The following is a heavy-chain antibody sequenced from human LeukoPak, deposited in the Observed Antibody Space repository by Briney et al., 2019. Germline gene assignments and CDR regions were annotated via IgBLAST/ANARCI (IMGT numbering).Heavy chain of an antibody. CDR2: ISASGGSS. CDR1: EFTFSNYA. D-gene: IGHD1-1*01. J-gene: IGHJ3*02. Sequence: PGGSLRLSCAASEFTFSNYAMSWVRQAPGKGLEWVSSISASGGSSYYADSGKGRFTISRDNSKSTLYLQMNSLRVEDTAVYYCAKGNAAFDIWGQGTMVIVSS. CDR3: AKGNAAFDI. V-gene: IGHV3-23*01.